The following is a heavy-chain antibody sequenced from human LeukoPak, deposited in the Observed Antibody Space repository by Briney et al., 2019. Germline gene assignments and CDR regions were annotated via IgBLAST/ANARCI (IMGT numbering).Heavy chain of an antibody. J-gene: IGHJ1*01. V-gene: IGHV3-30-3*01. Sequence: HPGRSLRFSCAASGFTFSSYAMHWVRQAPGKGLEWVAVISYDGSNKYYADSVKGRFTISRVNSKNTLYLQMNSLRAEDTAVYYCARDSLSGSYSEHWGQGTLVTVSS. CDR1: GFTFSSYA. CDR3: ARDSLSGSYSEH. CDR2: ISYDGSNK. D-gene: IGHD1-26*01.